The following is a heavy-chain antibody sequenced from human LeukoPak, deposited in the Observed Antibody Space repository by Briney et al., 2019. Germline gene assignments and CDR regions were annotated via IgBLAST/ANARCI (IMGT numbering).Heavy chain of an antibody. D-gene: IGHD3-16*01. J-gene: IGHJ4*02. V-gene: IGHV3-74*01. CDR3: ARFGSTTFGDY. Sequence: PAGGSLRLSCAASGFTFSSYWMHWVRQAPGKGLVWVSRIISDGSLTNYADSVKGRFTISRDNARNTLYLQMHSLRAEDTAIYYCARFGSTTFGDYWGQGALVTVSS. CDR1: GFTFSSYW. CDR2: IISDGSLT.